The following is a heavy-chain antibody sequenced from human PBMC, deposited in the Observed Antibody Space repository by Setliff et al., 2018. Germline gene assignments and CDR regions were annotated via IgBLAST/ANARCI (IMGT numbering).Heavy chain of an antibody. V-gene: IGHV1-69*13. CDR1: GGTFSSYA. D-gene: IGHD4-4*01. J-gene: IGHJ5*02. CDR2: IIPIFGTA. Sequence: ASVKVSCKASGGTFSSYAISWVRQAPGQGLEWMGGIIPIFGTANYAQKFQGRVTITADESTSTAYMELSSLRSEDTAVYYCARGSYRTSNWFDPWGQGTLVTVSS. CDR3: ARGSYRTSNWFDP.